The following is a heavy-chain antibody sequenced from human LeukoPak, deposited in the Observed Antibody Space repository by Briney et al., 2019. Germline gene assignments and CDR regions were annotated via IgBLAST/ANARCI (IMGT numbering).Heavy chain of an antibody. CDR2: ISHSGST. V-gene: IGHV4-30-2*01. Sequence: SQTLSLTCSVSGGSISSGGYYWSWIRQPPGKGLEWIGHISHSGSTYYNPSLKSRVTISVDTSKNQFSLKLSSVTAADTAVYYCARHGIAVAGYDAFDIWGQGTMVTVSS. CDR1: GGSISSGGYY. D-gene: IGHD6-19*01. J-gene: IGHJ3*02. CDR3: ARHGIAVAGYDAFDI.